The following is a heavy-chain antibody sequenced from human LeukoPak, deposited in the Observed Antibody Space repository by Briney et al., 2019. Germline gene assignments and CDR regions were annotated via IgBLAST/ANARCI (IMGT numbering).Heavy chain of an antibody. CDR1: GFTFSSSA. CDR2: ISSNGGNT. V-gene: IGHV3-64*01. CDR3: AGENTLIRGVPRGFDI. Sequence: GGSLRLSCAASGFTFSSSAMHWVRQAPGKGLEYVSAISSNGGNTYYANSVKGRFTISRDNSKNTLYLQMNSLRAEDTAVYYCAGENTLIRGVPRGFDIWGQGTLVTVSS. J-gene: IGHJ4*02. D-gene: IGHD3-10*01.